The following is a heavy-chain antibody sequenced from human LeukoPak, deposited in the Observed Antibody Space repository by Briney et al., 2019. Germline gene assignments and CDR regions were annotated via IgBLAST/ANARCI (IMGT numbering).Heavy chain of an antibody. J-gene: IGHJ5*02. V-gene: IGHV1-2*02. CDR3: ARAGRPYYNWFDP. D-gene: IGHD1-1*01. CDR1: GYTFTGYY. Sequence: WASVKVSCKASGYTFTGYYMHWVRQAPGQGLEWMGWINPNSGGTDYAQKFQGRVTMTRDTSISTAYMELSRLRSDDTAVYYCARAGRPYYNWFDPWGQGTLVTVSS. CDR2: INPNSGGT.